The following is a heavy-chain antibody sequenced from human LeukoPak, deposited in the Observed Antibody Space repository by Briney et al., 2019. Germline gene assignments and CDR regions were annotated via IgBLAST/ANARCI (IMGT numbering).Heavy chain of an antibody. CDR1: GGSISSGSYY. V-gene: IGHV4-61*02. J-gene: IGHJ1*01. CDR3: ARGSLGYLVPFQH. CDR2: IYTSGST. D-gene: IGHD6-6*01. Sequence: SQTLSLTFTVSGGSISSGSYYWSWIRQPAGKGLEWIGRIYTSGSTNYNPSLKSRVTISVDTSKNQFSLKLSSVTAADTAVYYCARGSLGYLVPFQHWGQGTLVTVSS.